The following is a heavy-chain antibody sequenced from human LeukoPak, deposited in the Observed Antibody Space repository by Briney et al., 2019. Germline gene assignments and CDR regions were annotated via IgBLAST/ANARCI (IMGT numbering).Heavy chain of an antibody. CDR1: GDSISSGTYY. Sequence: SETLSLTCTVSGDSISSGTYYWTWIRQPAGKGLEWIGRISTSGSTNYNPSLTSRVTISLDTSKNQFSLKLSSVTAADTAVFYCARFTGYCSGTSCYPNAFDIWGQGTMVTVSS. CDR3: ARFTGYCSGTSCYPNAFDI. D-gene: IGHD2-2*01. J-gene: IGHJ3*02. V-gene: IGHV4-61*02. CDR2: ISTSGST.